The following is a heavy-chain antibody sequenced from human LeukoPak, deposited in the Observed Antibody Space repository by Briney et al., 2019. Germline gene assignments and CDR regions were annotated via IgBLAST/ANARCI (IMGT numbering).Heavy chain of an antibody. Sequence: PSETLSLTCTVSGGSISSYYWSWIRQPPGKGLEWIGYIYYSGSTNYNPSLKSRVTISVDTSKNQFSLKLSSVTAADTAVYYCAREGSGYYYDDAFDIWGQGTMVTVSS. J-gene: IGHJ3*02. CDR2: IYYSGST. CDR1: GGSISSYY. V-gene: IGHV4-59*01. D-gene: IGHD3-22*01. CDR3: AREGSGYYYDDAFDI.